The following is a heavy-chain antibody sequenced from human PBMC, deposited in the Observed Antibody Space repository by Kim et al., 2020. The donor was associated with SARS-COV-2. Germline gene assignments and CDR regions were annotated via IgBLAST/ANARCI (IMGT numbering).Heavy chain of an antibody. CDR2: INPRGGSS. Sequence: ASVKVSCKASGYTFTSYYMHWLRQAPGQGLEGMGIINPRGGSSSYAQKFQGSVTMTRDTSTSPVFMELSSQSADDKAMYYCARGPAEWLSPWYFDYWGQGTLVTLSS. J-gene: IGHJ4*02. V-gene: IGHV1-46*01. CDR3: ARGPAEWLSPWYFDY. D-gene: IGHD3-3*01. CDR1: GYTFTSYY.